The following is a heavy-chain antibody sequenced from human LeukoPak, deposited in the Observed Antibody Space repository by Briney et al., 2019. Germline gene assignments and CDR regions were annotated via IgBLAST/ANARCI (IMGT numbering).Heavy chain of an antibody. CDR1: GDTFTSYA. J-gene: IGHJ6*02. CDR3: ARGQPRTTYYDFWSGYYTEENYGMDV. Sequence: GASVKVSCKASGDTFTSYAMNWVRQAPGQGLEWMGWINTNTGNSTYAQGFTGRFVFSLDTSVSTAYLQISSLKAEDTAVYYCARGQPRTTYYDFWSGYYTEENYGMDVWGQGTTVTVSS. V-gene: IGHV7-4-1*02. D-gene: IGHD3-3*01. CDR2: INTNTGNS.